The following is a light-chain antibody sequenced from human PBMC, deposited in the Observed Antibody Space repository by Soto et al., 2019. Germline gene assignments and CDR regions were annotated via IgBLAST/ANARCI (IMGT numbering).Light chain of an antibody. CDR3: HQRTNGIT. J-gene: IGKJ1*01. V-gene: IGKV3-11*01. CDR2: GAS. CDR1: QSLTSS. Sequence: VMTQPPLSLPVIPGQPASISRRASQSLTSSLAWYQQKPGQPPRLLIYGASNRATGIPARFSGSESGANFTLTISSLEPEDFAVYYCHQRTNGITFGQGTKVDIK.